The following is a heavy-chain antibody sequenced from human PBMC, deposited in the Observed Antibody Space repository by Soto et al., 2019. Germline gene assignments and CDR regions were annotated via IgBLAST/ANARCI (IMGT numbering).Heavy chain of an antibody. CDR3: AKGPSVSYFHRFVY. J-gene: IGHJ4*02. V-gene: IGHV3-23*01. D-gene: IGHD1-26*01. CDR2: ISGSGGRT. CDR1: GFTFATYA. Sequence: EVQLLESGGGLVQPGGSLRLSCAASGFTFATYAMSWVRQAPGKGLEWVSAISGSGGRTYYADSVKGRFTISRDNSKNTLYLQMNTLRAEDTAVYYCAKGPSVSYFHRFVYWGQGTLVTVSS.